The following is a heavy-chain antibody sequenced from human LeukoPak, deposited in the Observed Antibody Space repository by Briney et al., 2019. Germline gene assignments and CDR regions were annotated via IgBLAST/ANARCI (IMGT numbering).Heavy chain of an antibody. J-gene: IGHJ4*02. CDR3: ARGGYSYGIDY. CDR2: IYYSGST. D-gene: IGHD5-18*01. V-gene: IGHV4-59*01. Sequence: SETLSLTCTVSGGSISSYHWSWIRQPPGKGLEWIGYIYYSGSTNYNPSLKSRVTISVDTSKNQFSLKLSSVTAADTAVYYCARGGYSYGIDYWGQGTLVTVSS. CDR1: GGSISSYH.